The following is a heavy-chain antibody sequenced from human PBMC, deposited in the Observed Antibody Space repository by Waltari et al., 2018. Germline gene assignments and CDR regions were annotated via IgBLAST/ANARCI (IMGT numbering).Heavy chain of an antibody. Sequence: QVQLQESGPGLVKPSQTLSLTCTVSGGSISSGSYYWSWIRQPAGKGLGWIGYIYTSGGTNNTPSLKSRVTISVDTSKNQFSLRLSSVTAADTAVYYCARETILYYYYGMDVWGQGTTVTVSS. CDR2: IYTSGGT. CDR1: GGSISSGSYY. CDR3: ARETILYYYYGMDV. J-gene: IGHJ6*02. D-gene: IGHD1-1*01. V-gene: IGHV4-61*09.